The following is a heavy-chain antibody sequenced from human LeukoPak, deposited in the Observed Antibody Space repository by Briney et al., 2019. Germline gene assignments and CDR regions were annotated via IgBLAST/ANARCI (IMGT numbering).Heavy chain of an antibody. CDR2: IYYSGST. CDR1: GGSISSGSYY. D-gene: IGHD3-22*01. CDR3: AFRPYDYDTTSPGY. J-gene: IGHJ4*02. Sequence: SETLSLTCTVSGGSISSGSYYWSWLRQPPGKGLEWIGYIYYSGSTNYNPSLKSRVTISEDTSKNQFSLKLSSVTAADTAVYYCAFRPYDYDTTSPGYWGQGTLVTVSS. V-gene: IGHV4-61*01.